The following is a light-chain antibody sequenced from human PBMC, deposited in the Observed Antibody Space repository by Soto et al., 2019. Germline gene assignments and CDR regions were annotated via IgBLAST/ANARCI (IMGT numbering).Light chain of an antibody. J-gene: IGKJ2*01. V-gene: IGKV3-20*01. CDR2: GTY. CDR1: QTISSTY. CDR3: QQYGTSPPVYT. Sequence: EIVLTQSPGTLSLSPGERATLSCRTSQTISSTYLAWYQQKPGQAPRLLIYGTYSRATGIPDRFSGSGSGRDFTLTISRLEPEDFAVYYCQQYGTSPPVYTFGDGTKLEIK.